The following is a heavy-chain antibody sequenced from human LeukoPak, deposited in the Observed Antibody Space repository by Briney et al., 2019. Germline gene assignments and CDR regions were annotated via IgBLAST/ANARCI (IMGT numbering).Heavy chain of an antibody. V-gene: IGHV3-30*04. CDR2: ISYDGGNK. Sequence: PGGSLRLSCAASGFTFSSYAMHWVRQAPGKGLEWVAVISYDGGNKYYADSVKGRFTISRDNSKNTLYLQMNSLRAEDTAVYYCARGDGSFDYWGQGTLVTVSS. D-gene: IGHD1-26*01. J-gene: IGHJ4*02. CDR3: ARGDGSFDY. CDR1: GFTFSSYA.